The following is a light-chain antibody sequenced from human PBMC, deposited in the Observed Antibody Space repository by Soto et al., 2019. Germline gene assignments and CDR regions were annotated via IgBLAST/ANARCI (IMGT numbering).Light chain of an antibody. CDR1: ISNIGTNY. CDR2: RDN. CDR3: AAWDDTVRSYV. V-gene: IGLV1-47*01. Sequence: QSVLTQPPSVSGTPGQRVTISCSGGISNIGTNYVHWFQQLPGTAPKVLSNRDNQRPSGVPDRFSGSKSGTSASLAISGIRSEDEAEYYCAAWDDTVRSYVFGTGTKLTVL. J-gene: IGLJ1*01.